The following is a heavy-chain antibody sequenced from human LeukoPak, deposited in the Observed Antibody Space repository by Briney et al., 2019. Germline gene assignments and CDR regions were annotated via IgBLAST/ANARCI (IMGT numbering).Heavy chain of an antibody. V-gene: IGHV3-21*04. CDR2: ISSNSTNI. CDR3: TNSGWYPSAYYYSMDV. D-gene: IGHD6-19*01. Sequence: GGSLRLSRAASGFTFSSYTMNWVRQAPGKGLEWVSCISSNSTNIYYAYAVKGRFTISRENSKNSPYLQMNSLRTEDTAVYYCTNSGWYPSAYYYSMDVWGKGTPVTVSS. J-gene: IGHJ6*03. CDR1: GFTFSSYT.